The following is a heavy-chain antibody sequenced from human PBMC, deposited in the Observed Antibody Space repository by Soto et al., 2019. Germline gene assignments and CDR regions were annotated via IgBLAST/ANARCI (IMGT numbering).Heavy chain of an antibody. CDR2: MNPNSGNT. J-gene: IGHJ6*02. Sequence: ASVKVSCKASGYTFTSYDINWVRQATGQGLEWMGWMNPNSGNTGYAQKFQGRVTMTRNTSISTAYMELSSLRSEDTAVYYCARRGTIVGATTNYYGMDVWGQGTTVTVSS. V-gene: IGHV1-8*01. CDR1: GYTFTSYD. CDR3: ARRGTIVGATTNYYGMDV. D-gene: IGHD1-26*01.